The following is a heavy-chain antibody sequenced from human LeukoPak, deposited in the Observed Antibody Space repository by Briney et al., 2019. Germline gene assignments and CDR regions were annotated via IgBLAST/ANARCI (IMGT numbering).Heavy chain of an antibody. Sequence: GGSLRLSCAASGFTFSSYSMNWVRQAPGKGLEWVSSISSSSSYICYADSVKGRFTISRDNAKNSLYLQMNSLRAEDTAVYYCAREDYGGNGGYWGQGTLVTVSS. J-gene: IGHJ4*02. CDR3: AREDYGGNGGY. CDR1: GFTFSSYS. D-gene: IGHD4-23*01. V-gene: IGHV3-21*01. CDR2: ISSSSSYI.